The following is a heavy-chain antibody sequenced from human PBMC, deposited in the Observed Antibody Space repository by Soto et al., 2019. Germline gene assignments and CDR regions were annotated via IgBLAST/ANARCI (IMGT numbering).Heavy chain of an antibody. J-gene: IGHJ4*02. CDR2: INHSGST. V-gene: IGHV4-34*01. D-gene: IGHD4-17*01. Sequence: SETLSLTCAVYGGSFSGYYWTWIRQPPGTGLEWIGEINHSGSTNYNPSLKSRVTISVDTSKNQFSLKLTSVTAADTAVYYCARVYGDYPTYYFDYWGQGTLVTVSS. CDR1: GGSFSGYY. CDR3: ARVYGDYPTYYFDY.